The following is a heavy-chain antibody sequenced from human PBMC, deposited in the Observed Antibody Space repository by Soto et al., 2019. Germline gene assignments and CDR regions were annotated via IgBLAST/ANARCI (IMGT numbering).Heavy chain of an antibody. CDR2: IYYSGST. V-gene: IGHV4-59*01. Sequence: QVQLQESGPGLVKPSETLSLTCTVSGGSISSYYWSWIRQPPGKGLEWIGYIYYSGSTNYNPSLKGRVTISVDTSKNQFSLKLSSVTAADTAVYYCARGRGYYYFDYWGQGTLVTVSS. J-gene: IGHJ4*02. D-gene: IGHD3-22*01. CDR3: ARGRGYYYFDY. CDR1: GGSISSYY.